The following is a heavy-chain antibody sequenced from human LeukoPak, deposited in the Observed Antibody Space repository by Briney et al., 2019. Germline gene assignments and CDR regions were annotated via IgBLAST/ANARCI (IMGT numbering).Heavy chain of an antibody. Sequence: PGGSLRLSCAASEFTFSGYWMHWVRQTPGKGLEWVSRINGDGSTKSYADYADSVKGRFTISRDNAKNTLYLQMNSLRAEDTAVYYCAREAQAGSGDYVWGSYRPRWSYFDYWGQGTLVTVSS. V-gene: IGHV3-74*01. CDR3: AREAQAGSGDYVWGSYRPRWSYFDY. D-gene: IGHD3-16*02. CDR2: INGDGSTK. J-gene: IGHJ4*02. CDR1: EFTFSGYW.